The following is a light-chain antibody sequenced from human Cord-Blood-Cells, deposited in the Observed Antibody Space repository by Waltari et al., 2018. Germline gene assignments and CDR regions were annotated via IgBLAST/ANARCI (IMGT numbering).Light chain of an antibody. CDR3: SSYAGSNNYVV. J-gene: IGLJ2*01. Sequence: QSALTQPPSASGSPGQSVTISCTGTSSDVGGYNYVPWYQQHQGKAPKLMIYEVSKRPSAVPDRFCGHKSGNTASLPVSGLQAEDEADYYCSSYAGSNNYVVFGGGTKLTVL. CDR2: EVS. V-gene: IGLV2-8*01. CDR1: SSDVGGYNY.